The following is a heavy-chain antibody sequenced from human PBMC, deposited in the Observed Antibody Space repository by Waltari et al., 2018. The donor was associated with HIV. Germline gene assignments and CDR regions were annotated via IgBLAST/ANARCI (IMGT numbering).Heavy chain of an antibody. V-gene: IGHV3-48*01. J-gene: IGHJ6*02. CDR3: ARHKEGEGYNYWMYYYYYGMDV. Sequence: EVQLVESGGGLVQPGGSLRLSCAASGFTFSSYSMNWVRQAPGKGLEWVSCMSSSSSTIYYADSVKGRLSISRENGKNSLYLKMNSLRAEDTAVYYCARHKEGEGYNYWMYYYYYGMDVWGQGTTVTVSS. D-gene: IGHD5-18*01. CDR2: MSSSSSTI. CDR1: GFTFSSYS.